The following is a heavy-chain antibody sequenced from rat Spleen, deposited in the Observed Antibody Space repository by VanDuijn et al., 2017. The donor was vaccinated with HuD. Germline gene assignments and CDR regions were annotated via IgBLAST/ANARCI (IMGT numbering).Heavy chain of an antibody. V-gene: IGHV5-25*01. J-gene: IGHJ4*01. Sequence: EVQLVESGGGLVQPGRSLKLSCAASGFTFSNYYMAWVRQSPTKGLEWVASISNGGGKTYYRDSVKGRFTISRDNAKNTLYLQMDSLRSEDTATYYCAKDRLPGDNSHVMDAWGQGASVTVSS. CDR2: ISNGGGKT. CDR3: AKDRLPGDNSHVMDA. D-gene: IGHD1-4*01. CDR1: GFTFSNYY.